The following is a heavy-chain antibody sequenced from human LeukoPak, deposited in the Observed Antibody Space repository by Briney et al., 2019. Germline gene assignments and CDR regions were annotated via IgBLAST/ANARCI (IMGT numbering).Heavy chain of an antibody. V-gene: IGHV4-34*01. CDR1: GGSFSGYY. Sequence: SETLSLTCSVYGGSFSGYYWSWIRQPPGKGLEWIGEINHSGSTNYNPSLKSRVTISVDTSKNQFSLKLSSVTAADTAVYYCARSIAFDYWGQGTLVTVSS. CDR3: ARSIAFDY. D-gene: IGHD6-6*01. CDR2: INHSGST. J-gene: IGHJ4*02.